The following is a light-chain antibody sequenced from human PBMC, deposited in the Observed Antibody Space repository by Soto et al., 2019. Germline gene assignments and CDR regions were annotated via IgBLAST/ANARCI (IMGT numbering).Light chain of an antibody. J-gene: IGKJ1*01. Sequence: DIQMTQSPSTLSASIGDRVTITCRASQRISGWLAWYQQKPGKAPKLLIYKASSLESGVPSRFSGSGSGIEFTLTISSLQPDDFATYYCQQSNSYLWTFGQGTKVEIK. CDR3: QQSNSYLWT. CDR2: KAS. CDR1: QRISGW. V-gene: IGKV1-5*03.